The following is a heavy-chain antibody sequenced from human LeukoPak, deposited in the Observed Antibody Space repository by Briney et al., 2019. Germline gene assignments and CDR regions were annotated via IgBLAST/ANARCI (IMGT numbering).Heavy chain of an antibody. CDR2: ISGSGGST. CDR1: GFTFSSYA. D-gene: IGHD3-22*01. J-gene: IGHJ4*02. Sequence: GGSLRLSCAASGFTFSSYAMSWVRQAPGKGLEWVSAISGSGGSTYYADSVKGRFTISRDNSKNTLYLQMNSLRAEDTAVYYYANRAWSSGYYHDDMFDYWGQGTLVTVSS. V-gene: IGHV3-23*01. CDR3: ANRAWSSGYYHDDMFDY.